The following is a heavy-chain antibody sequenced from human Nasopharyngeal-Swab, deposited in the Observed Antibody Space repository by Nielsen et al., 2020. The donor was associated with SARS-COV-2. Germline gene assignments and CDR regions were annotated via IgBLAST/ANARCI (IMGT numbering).Heavy chain of an antibody. CDR1: GCPISSYY. V-gene: IGHV4-59*13. CDR2: IYYSGSP. Sequence: SETLSLTCPVSGCPISSYYWSWIRQPPGKGLEWVGYIYYSGSPNYNPSLKSRVTISVDTTKKQFSLKLSSVTAADTAVYYCARDSRYYYYGMDVWGQGTTVTVSS. CDR3: ARDSRYYYYGMDV. J-gene: IGHJ6*02.